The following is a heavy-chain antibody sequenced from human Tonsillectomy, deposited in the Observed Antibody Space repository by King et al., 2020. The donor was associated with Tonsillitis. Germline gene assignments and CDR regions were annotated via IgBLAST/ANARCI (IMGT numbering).Heavy chain of an antibody. V-gene: IGHV3-64*01. Sequence: VQLVESGGGLVQPGGSLRLSCAASGFTFSSYAMHWVRQAPGKGLEYVSAISSNGGSTYYANSVTGRFTISRDNSKNTLYLQMGSLRAEDMGVYYCTRLAVWLWSSDAFDIWGQGTMVTVSS. CDR3: TRLAVWLWSSDAFDI. CDR2: ISSNGGST. D-gene: IGHD3-22*01. J-gene: IGHJ3*02. CDR1: GFTFSSYA.